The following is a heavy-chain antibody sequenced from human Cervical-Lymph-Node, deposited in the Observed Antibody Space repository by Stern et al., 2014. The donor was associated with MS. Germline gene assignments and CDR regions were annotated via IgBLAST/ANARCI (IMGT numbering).Heavy chain of an antibody. J-gene: IGHJ5*02. Sequence: QVQLVQSGAEVKEPGSSVKVSCTASGGTSSRHAISWVRQAPGQGLEWVGGIIPVLSTTNYAQKFQGRVTITADDSTSTTFLELSGLTSNDTALYYCARRGSARRGSGWLDPWGQGTLVIVSS. CDR1: GGTSSRHA. D-gene: IGHD3-10*01. V-gene: IGHV1-69*01. CDR3: ARRGSARRGSGWLDP. CDR2: IIPVLSTT.